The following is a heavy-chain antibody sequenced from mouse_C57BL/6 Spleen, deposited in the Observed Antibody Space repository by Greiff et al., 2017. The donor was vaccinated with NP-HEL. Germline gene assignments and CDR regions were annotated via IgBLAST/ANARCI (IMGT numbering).Heavy chain of an antibody. D-gene: IGHD1-1*01. V-gene: IGHV1-64*01. CDR2: IHPNSGST. Sequence: VQLQQPGAELVKPGASVKLSCKASGYTFTSYWMHWVKQRPGQGLEWIGMIHPNSGSTNYNEKFKSKATLTVDKSSSTAYMQLSSLTSEDSAVYYCARGGASDGSSPPWFAYWGQGTLVTVSA. CDR3: ARGGASDGSSPPWFAY. CDR1: GYTFTSYW. J-gene: IGHJ3*01.